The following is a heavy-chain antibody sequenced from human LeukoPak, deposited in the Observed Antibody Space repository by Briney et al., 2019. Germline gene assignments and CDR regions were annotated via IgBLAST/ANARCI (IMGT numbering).Heavy chain of an antibody. V-gene: IGHV4-59*12. J-gene: IGHJ4*02. CDR1: GGSLSSYY. CDR2: IYYSGST. CDR3: ARVLRAVYYDSSGNWGYYFDY. D-gene: IGHD3-22*01. Sequence: PSETLSLTCTVSGGSLSSYYWSWIRQPPGKGLEWIGYIYYSGSTNYNPSLTSRVTISVDTSKNQFSLKLSSVTAADTAVYYCARVLRAVYYDSSGNWGYYFDYWGQGTLVTVSS.